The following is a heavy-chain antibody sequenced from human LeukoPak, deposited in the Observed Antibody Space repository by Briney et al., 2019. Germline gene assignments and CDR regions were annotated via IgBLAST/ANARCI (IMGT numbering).Heavy chain of an antibody. CDR3: ARVWQDYSGVDY. CDR2: ISTTGTTM. V-gene: IGHV3-48*02. D-gene: IGHD2-21*01. CDR1: GFIFSDYH. J-gene: IGHJ4*02. Sequence: GGSLRLSCAASGFIFSDYHINWVRQAPGRGLEWISYISTTGTTMHYADSVKGRFAISRDNAKSSLYLQMKSLRDEDTAVYYCARVWQDYSGVDYWGEGTLVTVSS.